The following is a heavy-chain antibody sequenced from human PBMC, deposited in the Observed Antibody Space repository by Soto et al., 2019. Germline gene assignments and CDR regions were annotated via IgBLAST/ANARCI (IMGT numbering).Heavy chain of an antibody. Sequence: QVQLVQSGAEVKKPGSSVKVSCKASGGTFSSYAISWVRQAPGQGLEWMGGIIPIFGTANYAQKFQGRVTITADESTSXXXXXXXXXXXXXXXXXXXXXGXPXVXXSXPPPAADYWGQGTLVTVSS. J-gene: IGHJ4*02. V-gene: IGHV1-69*12. CDR3: XXGXPXVXXSXPPPAADY. CDR2: IIPIFGTA. D-gene: IGHD2-21*01. CDR1: GGTFSSYA.